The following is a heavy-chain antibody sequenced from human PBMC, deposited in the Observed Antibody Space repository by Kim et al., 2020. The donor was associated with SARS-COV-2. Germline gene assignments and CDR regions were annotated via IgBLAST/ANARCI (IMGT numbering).Heavy chain of an antibody. V-gene: IGHV3-53*01. CDR3: ARGGYSSSWGTFDP. J-gene: IGHJ5*02. Sequence: KGRLPLSRDKSKNTWYLQMNRLRAEDTAVYYCARGGYSSSWGTFDPWGQGTLVTVSS. D-gene: IGHD6-13*01.